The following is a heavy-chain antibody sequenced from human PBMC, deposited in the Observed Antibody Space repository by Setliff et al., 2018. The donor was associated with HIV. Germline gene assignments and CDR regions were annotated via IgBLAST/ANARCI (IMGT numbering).Heavy chain of an antibody. Sequence: SETLSLTCTVSGGSISSGNYYWSWIRQPAGKGLEWIGRIYTSGSTKYNPSLKRRVTISVDTSKNQFSLRLSSVTAADTAVYYCARVSCSSWYSIPRYYYYSMDVWGNGTTVTV. CDR3: ARVSCSSWYSIPRYYYYSMDV. CDR2: IYTSGST. V-gene: IGHV4-61*02. CDR1: GGSISSGNYY. J-gene: IGHJ6*03. D-gene: IGHD6-13*01.